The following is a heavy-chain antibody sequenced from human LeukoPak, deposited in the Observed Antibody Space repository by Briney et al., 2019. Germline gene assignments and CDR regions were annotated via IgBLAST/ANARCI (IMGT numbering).Heavy chain of an antibody. CDR1: GGSISSYY. V-gene: IGHV4-59*01. J-gene: IGHJ3*02. CDR2: IYDSGST. CDR3: ASLTTADAFDI. D-gene: IGHD3-22*01. Sequence: SETLSLTCTVSGGSISSYYWSWIRQPPGKGLEWIGYIYDSGSTNYNPSLKSRVTISVDTSKNQFSLKLSSVTAADTAVFYCASLTTADAFDIWGQETMVTVSS.